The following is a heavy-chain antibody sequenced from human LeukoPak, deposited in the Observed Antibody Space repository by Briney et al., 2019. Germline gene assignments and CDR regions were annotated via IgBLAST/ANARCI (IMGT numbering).Heavy chain of an antibody. CDR1: GFTFSNYW. CDR3: ASLYDYGGNSDFDY. CDR2: IKQDGSEK. D-gene: IGHD4-23*01. J-gene: IGHJ4*02. V-gene: IGHV3-7*01. Sequence: GGSLRLSCAASGFTFSNYWMSWVRQAPEKGLEWVANIKQDGSEKFYVDSVKGRFTISRDNAKNSLYLQMNGLRAEDTAVYYCASLYDYGGNSDFDYWGQGTLVTVSS.